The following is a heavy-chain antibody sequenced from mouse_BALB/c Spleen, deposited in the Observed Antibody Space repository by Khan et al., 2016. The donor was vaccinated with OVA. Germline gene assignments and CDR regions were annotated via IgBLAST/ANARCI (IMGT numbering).Heavy chain of an antibody. CDR1: GYSITSDYA. V-gene: IGHV3-2*02. CDR3: ARAVYFDY. Sequence: EVQLQESGPGLVQHSQSLSLTCTVTGYSITSDYAWNWLRQFPGNKLEWMGYISYSGSTSYNPSLKSRISITRATSKNQFFLQLNSVTTEETATYYCARAVYFDYWGQGTTLTVSA. J-gene: IGHJ2*01. CDR2: ISYSGST.